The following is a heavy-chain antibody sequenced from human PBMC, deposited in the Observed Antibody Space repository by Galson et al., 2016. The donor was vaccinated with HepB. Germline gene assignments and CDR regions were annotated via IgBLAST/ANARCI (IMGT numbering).Heavy chain of an antibody. CDR1: GYTFNNYA. CDR2: INPGNGDT. CDR3: ASEAGYYGSGSQAFDI. J-gene: IGHJ3*02. D-gene: IGHD3-10*01. V-gene: IGHV1-3*01. Sequence: SVKVSCKASGYTFNNYAIHWVRQAPGHRLQWMAWINPGNGDTKHSQTFQGRITFTRDASASTANMEVTSLTSEDTAVYYCASEAGYYGSGSQAFDIWGRGTMVTVSS.